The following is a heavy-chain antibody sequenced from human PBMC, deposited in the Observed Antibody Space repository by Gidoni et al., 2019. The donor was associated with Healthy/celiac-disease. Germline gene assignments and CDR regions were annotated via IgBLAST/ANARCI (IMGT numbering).Heavy chain of an antibody. J-gene: IGHJ4*02. D-gene: IGHD6-19*01. CDR3: AREIGSGWYGGPFDY. CDR1: GFTFSSYA. Sequence: QVQLVESGGGVVQPGRSLRLSCAASGFTFSSYAMHWVRQAPGKGLEWVAVISYDGSNKYYADSVKGRFTISRDNSKNTLYLQMNSLRAEDTAVYYCAREIGSGWYGGPFDYWGQGTLVTVSS. V-gene: IGHV3-30-3*01. CDR2: ISYDGSNK.